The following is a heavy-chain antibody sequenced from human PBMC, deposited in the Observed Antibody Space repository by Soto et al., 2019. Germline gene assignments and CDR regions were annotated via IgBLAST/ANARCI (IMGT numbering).Heavy chain of an antibody. J-gene: IGHJ4*02. D-gene: IGHD3-22*01. CDR1: GFTVSSNY. CDR3: ARDLSTGDSSGYYHDY. Sequence: GGSLRLSCAASGFTVSSNYMGWVRQAPGKGLEWVSVIYSGGSTYYADSVKGRFTISRDNSKNTLYLQMNSLRAEDTAVYYCARDLSTGDSSGYYHDYWGQGTLVTVSS. CDR2: IYSGGST. V-gene: IGHV3-66*01.